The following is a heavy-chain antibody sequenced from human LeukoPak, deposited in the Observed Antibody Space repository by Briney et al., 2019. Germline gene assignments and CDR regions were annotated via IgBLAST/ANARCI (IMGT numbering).Heavy chain of an antibody. J-gene: IGHJ4*02. CDR2: IYPRDGST. V-gene: IGHV1-46*01. CDR1: GYSFTSNY. CDR3: ARDQEAFDY. Sequence: ASVKVSCKASGYSFTSNYIHWVRQAPGQGLEWMGMIYPRDGSTSYAQKFQGRVTVTRDTSTSTVHMEPSGLRSEDTAVYYCARDQEAFDYWGQGTLVTVSS.